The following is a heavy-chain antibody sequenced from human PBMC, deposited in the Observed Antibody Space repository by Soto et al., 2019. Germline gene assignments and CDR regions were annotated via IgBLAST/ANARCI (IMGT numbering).Heavy chain of an antibody. J-gene: IGHJ6*02. CDR2: ITYDGNNK. CDR1: GFTFSNYA. D-gene: IGHD2-15*01. CDR3: ARAGCDGGTCYTLVWLRYVMDV. V-gene: IGHV3-30-3*01. Sequence: QVQLVESGGGVVQPGRSLRLSCAASGFTFSNYAMYWVRQAPGKGLEWVAVITYDGNNKYYADSVKGRFTISRDNSKHTQYLQMNSLRAEDTAVYYCARAGCDGGTCYTLVWLRYVMDVWGQGTTVTVSS.